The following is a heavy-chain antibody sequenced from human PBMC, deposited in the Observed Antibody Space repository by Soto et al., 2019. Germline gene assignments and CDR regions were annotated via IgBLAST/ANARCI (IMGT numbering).Heavy chain of an antibody. D-gene: IGHD6-19*01. CDR3: VRQHPIDSSGWDX. CDR2: IYPRDSDT. J-gene: IGHJ5*02. CDR1: GDSFPSFW. V-gene: IGHV5-51*01. Sequence: GESLKISCKVSGDSFPSFWIGWVRQVPGKGLEWMGIIYPRDSDTRYSPSFQGLVTISADKSISTAYLQWSSLKASDTAIYYCVRQHPIDSSGWDXWGQGTLVTVSX.